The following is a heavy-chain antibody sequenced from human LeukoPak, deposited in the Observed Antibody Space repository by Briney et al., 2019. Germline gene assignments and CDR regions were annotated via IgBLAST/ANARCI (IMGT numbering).Heavy chain of an antibody. J-gene: IGHJ5*02. Sequence: GGSLRLSRAASGLTFSGSAMHWVRQASAKGLAWVGRIRSKANSYATAYAASVKGRFTISRDDSKDTAYLQMNSLKTEDTAVYYCTSLGGRGFDPWGQGTLVTVSS. V-gene: IGHV3-73*01. D-gene: IGHD3-3*01. CDR2: IRSKANSYAT. CDR1: GLTFSGSA. CDR3: TSLGGRGFDP.